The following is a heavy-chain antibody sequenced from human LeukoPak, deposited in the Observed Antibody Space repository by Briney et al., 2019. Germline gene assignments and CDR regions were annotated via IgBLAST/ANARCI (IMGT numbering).Heavy chain of an antibody. Sequence: SETLSLTCTVSGGSISSGSYYWSWIRQPAGKGLEWIGRIYTSGSTNYNPSLKSRVTISVDTSKNQFSLKLSSVTAADTAVYYCARELVELLWFGESPYYFDYWGQGTLVTVSS. J-gene: IGHJ4*02. D-gene: IGHD3-10*01. CDR1: GGSISSGSYY. CDR3: ARELVELLWFGESPYYFDY. CDR2: IYTSGST. V-gene: IGHV4-61*02.